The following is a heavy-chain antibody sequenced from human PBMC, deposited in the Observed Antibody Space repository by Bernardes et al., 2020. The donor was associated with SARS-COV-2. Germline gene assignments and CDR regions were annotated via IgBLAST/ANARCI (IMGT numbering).Heavy chain of an antibody. CDR1: GFTFRDYF. Sequence: GGSLRLSCATSGFTFRDYFVSWIRQAPGKGLEWVSYISSGYTYTNYADSVKGRFTISRDDAANSLYLQMNSLRAEDTAMYYCAREGDGGFSNWNGGSSNYYFDYWGQGTLVTVSS. J-gene: IGHJ4*02. D-gene: IGHD1-1*01. CDR2: ISSGYTYT. CDR3: AREGDGGFSNWNGGSSNYYFDY. V-gene: IGHV3-11*06.